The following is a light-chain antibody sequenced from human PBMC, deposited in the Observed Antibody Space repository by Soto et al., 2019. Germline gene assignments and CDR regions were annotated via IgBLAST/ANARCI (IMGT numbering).Light chain of an antibody. V-gene: IGKV4-1*01. Sequence: DIVMTQSQDSLTVSLGERTTLNCKSSQSILYTSSKRNYLAWYQYKPGQPPKLLVYWASTRESGVPARFSGSGSETDFTLTISSLQAEDVAIYYCHQYYSSPQTFGQGTRVEIK. CDR2: WAS. J-gene: IGKJ1*01. CDR3: HQYYSSPQT. CDR1: QSILYTSSKRNY.